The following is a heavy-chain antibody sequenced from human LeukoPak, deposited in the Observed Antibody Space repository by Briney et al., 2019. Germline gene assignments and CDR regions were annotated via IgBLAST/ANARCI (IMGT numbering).Heavy chain of an antibody. J-gene: IGHJ6*03. CDR2: LYYNRGA. CDR1: GGSISGYY. CDR3: ARGAAAHIRMPARPMSAYYMDV. Sequence: SETLSLTCTVSGGSISGYYWSWSRQAPGKGVEWIGNLYYNRGAWYKPSLKSRVTTSVDTSKNQFSLKLSSVTAADTAVYYCARGAAAHIRMPARPMSAYYMDVWGKGTTVTVSS. D-gene: IGHD6-6*01. V-gene: IGHV4-59*12.